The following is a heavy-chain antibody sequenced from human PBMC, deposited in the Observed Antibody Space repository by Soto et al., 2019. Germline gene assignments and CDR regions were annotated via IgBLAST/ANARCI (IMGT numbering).Heavy chain of an antibody. CDR3: ATHNWKNGGNFIDP. CDR1: GFTFSAAW. Sequence: EVQLVESGGGLVKPGGSLRLSCADSGFTFSAAWMSWVRQAPGKGLEWVGRIKSKTDGGTTDYAAPVKDRFTISRDDSKNTLYLQMNSLKTEDTAIYYCATHNWKNGGNFIDPWGQGTLVTVSS. D-gene: IGHD1-20*01. CDR2: IKSKTDGGTT. J-gene: IGHJ5*02. V-gene: IGHV3-15*01.